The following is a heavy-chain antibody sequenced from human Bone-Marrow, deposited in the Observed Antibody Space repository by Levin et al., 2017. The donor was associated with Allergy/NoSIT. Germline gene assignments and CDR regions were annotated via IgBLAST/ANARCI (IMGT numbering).Heavy chain of an antibody. CDR2: ISSAGDTI. V-gene: IGHV3-48*03. CDR3: AGSFGEFSEIDY. D-gene: IGHD3-10*01. Sequence: LSLTCAASGFTFSSYEMNWVRQAPDEGLEWVAYISSAGDTIYYADPVRGRFTISRENARNSLSLHMSSLRADDTGVYYCAGSFGEFSEIDYWGQGTLVTVSS. J-gene: IGHJ4*02. CDR1: GFTFSSYE.